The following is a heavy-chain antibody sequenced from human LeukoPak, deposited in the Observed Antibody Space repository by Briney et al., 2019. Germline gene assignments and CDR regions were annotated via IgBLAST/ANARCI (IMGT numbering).Heavy chain of an antibody. D-gene: IGHD6-13*01. V-gene: IGHV1-2*02. Sequence: GASVKVSCKASGYTFTGYYMHWVRQAPGQGLEWMGWINPNSCGTNYAQKFQGRVTMTRDTSISTAYMELSRLRSDDTAVYYCARAGIAAAGSTTNWFDPWGQGTLVTVSS. CDR1: GYTFTGYY. CDR2: INPNSCGT. CDR3: ARAGIAAAGSTTNWFDP. J-gene: IGHJ5*02.